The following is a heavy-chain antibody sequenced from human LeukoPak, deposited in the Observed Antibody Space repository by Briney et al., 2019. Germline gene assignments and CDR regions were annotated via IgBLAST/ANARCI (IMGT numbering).Heavy chain of an antibody. V-gene: IGHV3-49*04. Sequence: PGGSLTLSCTASGFTFGDYAMSWVRQAPGKALEWVGFIRSKSYGGKTEYAASVKGRFTISRDDSKSIAYLQMNSLKTEDTAVYYCTTQTRIATAYYWGQGTLVTVSS. J-gene: IGHJ4*02. CDR1: GFTFGDYA. D-gene: IGHD6-13*01. CDR2: IRSKSYGGKT. CDR3: TTQTRIATAYY.